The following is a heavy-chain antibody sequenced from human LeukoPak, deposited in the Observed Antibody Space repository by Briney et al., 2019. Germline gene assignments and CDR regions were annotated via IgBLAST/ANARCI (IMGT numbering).Heavy chain of an antibody. D-gene: IGHD1-26*01. CDR2: IYYGANT. J-gene: IGHJ5*02. Sequence: KPSETLSLTCTVSGASISSSSYYWGWIRQPPGKGLEWIGSIYYGANTYYNPSLESRVAISVDTSKNQFSLKLSSVTAADTAAYYCAPGSTGGSRGSWFDPWGQGTLVTVSS. V-gene: IGHV4-39*01. CDR1: GASISSSSYY. CDR3: APGSTGGSRGSWFDP.